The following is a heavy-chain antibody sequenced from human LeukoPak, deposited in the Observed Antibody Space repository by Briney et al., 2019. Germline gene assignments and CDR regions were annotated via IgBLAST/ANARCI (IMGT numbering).Heavy chain of an antibody. D-gene: IGHD6-19*01. CDR1: GYSFTSNY. J-gene: IGHJ6*02. Sequence: ASVKVSCKASGYSFTSNYIHWVRQAPGQGLEWMGMIYPRDGSTSYAHKFQGRVTVTRDTSTSTVHMELSGLRSEDTAVYYCARAPPLVPSVAGPNYYYYGMDVWGQGTTVTVSS. V-gene: IGHV1-46*01. CDR3: ARAPPLVPSVAGPNYYYYGMDV. CDR2: IYPRDGST.